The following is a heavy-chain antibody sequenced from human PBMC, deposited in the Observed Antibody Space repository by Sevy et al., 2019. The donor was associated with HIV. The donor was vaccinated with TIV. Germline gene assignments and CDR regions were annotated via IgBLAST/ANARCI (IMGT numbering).Heavy chain of an antibody. V-gene: IGHV4-59*01. CDR3: ARDNSSGSMPDY. Sequence: SETLSLTCTVSGGSISSYYWSWIRQPPGKGLEWIGNIYYSGSTNYNPSLKSRVTISVDTSKNQFSLKLSSVTAADTAVYYCARDNSSGSMPDYWGQGTLVTVSS. J-gene: IGHJ4*02. D-gene: IGHD3-22*01. CDR2: IYYSGST. CDR1: GGSISSYY.